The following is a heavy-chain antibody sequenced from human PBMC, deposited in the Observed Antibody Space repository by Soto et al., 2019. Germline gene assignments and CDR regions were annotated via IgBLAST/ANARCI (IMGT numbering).Heavy chain of an antibody. Sequence: EVQLVESGGGLVQPGGSLRLSCAASGFTFSSYWMSWVRQAPGKGLEWVANIKQDGSEKYYVDSGKGRFTISRDNAKNSLYLQMNSLTAEDTAVHYCARDEYDFWSGYYGWGWFVPWGQGTLVTVSS. CDR3: ARDEYDFWSGYYGWGWFVP. CDR2: IKQDGSEK. V-gene: IGHV3-7*01. CDR1: GFTFSSYW. D-gene: IGHD3-3*01. J-gene: IGHJ5*02.